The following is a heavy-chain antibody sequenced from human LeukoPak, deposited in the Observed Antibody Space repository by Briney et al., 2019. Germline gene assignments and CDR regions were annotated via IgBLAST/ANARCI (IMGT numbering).Heavy chain of an antibody. V-gene: IGHV3-53*01. J-gene: IGHJ4*02. CDR1: GFTFSDYY. Sequence: GGSLRLSCAASGFTFSDYYMSWVRQAPGKGLEWVSLIYSGGSTYYADSVKGRFTISRDNSKNTLYLQMNSLRAEDTAVYYCARRAGGYSHPYDYWGQGTLVTVSS. CDR2: IYSGGST. CDR3: ARRAGGYSHPYDY. D-gene: IGHD4-23*01.